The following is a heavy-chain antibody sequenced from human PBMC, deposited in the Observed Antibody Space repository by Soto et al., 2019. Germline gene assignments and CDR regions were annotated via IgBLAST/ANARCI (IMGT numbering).Heavy chain of an antibody. CDR1: GFTVRSYG. Sequence: PGGSLRLSCAASGFTVRSYGMSWVRQAPGKGLEWVSNFGGSSGDNTYYADSVKGRFTISRDNSKNTLYLQMNSLRAEDTAVYNCAIRGREHNWGQGTVVTVSS. D-gene: IGHD3-10*01. J-gene: IGHJ4*02. CDR3: AIRGREHN. CDR2: FGGSSGDNT. V-gene: IGHV3-23*01.